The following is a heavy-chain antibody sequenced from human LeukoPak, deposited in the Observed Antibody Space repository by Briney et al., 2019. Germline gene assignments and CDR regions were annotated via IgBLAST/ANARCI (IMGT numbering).Heavy chain of an antibody. D-gene: IGHD3-10*01. CDR2: INPNSGGT. V-gene: IGHV1-2*04. CDR3: ARGDYGSGSYRTDNYYYMDV. CDR1: GYTFTGYY. J-gene: IGHJ6*03. Sequence: ASVKVSCKASGYTFTGYYMHWVRQAPGQGLEWMGWINPNSGGTNYAQKFQGWVTMTRDTSISTAYMELSRLRSDDTAVYYCARGDYGSGSYRTDNYYYMDVWGKGTTVTVSS.